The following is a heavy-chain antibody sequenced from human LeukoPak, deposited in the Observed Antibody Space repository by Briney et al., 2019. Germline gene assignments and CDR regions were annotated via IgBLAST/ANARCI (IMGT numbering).Heavy chain of an antibody. Sequence: PGGSLRLSCAASGFTFSSYDMHWVRQATGKGLEWVSAIGTAGDTYYPGSVRGRFTISRENAKNSLYLQVNSLRAGDTAVYYCARGGTVTSSSWSGGAFDIWGQGTMVTVSS. CDR3: ARGGTVTSSSWSGGAFDI. J-gene: IGHJ3*02. V-gene: IGHV3-13*01. D-gene: IGHD6-13*01. CDR1: GFTFSSYD. CDR2: IGTAGDT.